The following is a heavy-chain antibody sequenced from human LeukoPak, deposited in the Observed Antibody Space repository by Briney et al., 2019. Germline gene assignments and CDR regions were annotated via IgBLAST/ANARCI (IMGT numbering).Heavy chain of an antibody. CDR1: GGSISSSSYD. V-gene: IGHV4-39*01. CDR2: IYYSGST. J-gene: IGHJ4*02. Sequence: SETLSLTCTVSGGSISSSSYDWGWIRQPPGSWLAWIGSIYYSGSTYYDPSLKRRVTISVDTSKNQFSLKLRFVTAADTAVYYCARRGVTTGETFDYWGQGTLVTVSS. CDR3: ARRGVTTGETFDY. D-gene: IGHD4-17*01.